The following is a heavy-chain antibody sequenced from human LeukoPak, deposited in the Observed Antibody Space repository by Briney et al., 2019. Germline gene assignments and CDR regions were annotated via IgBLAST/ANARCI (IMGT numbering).Heavy chain of an antibody. CDR2: IYYSGST. J-gene: IGHJ4*02. CDR3: ARRAVAGTLDY. D-gene: IGHD6-19*01. V-gene: IGHV4-59*08. CDR1: GGSISSYY. Sequence: SETLSLTCTVSGGSISSYYWSWIRQPPGKGLEWIGYIYYSGSTNYNPSLKSRVTIPVDTSKNQFSLKLSSVTAADTAVYYCARRAVAGTLDYWGQGNLVTVSS.